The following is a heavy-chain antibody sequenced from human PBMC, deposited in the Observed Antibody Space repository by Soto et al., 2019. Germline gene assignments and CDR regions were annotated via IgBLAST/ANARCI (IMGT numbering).Heavy chain of an antibody. CDR3: ARVKDYDFWSGYSVDP. Sequence: ASVKVSCKASGGTFSSYAISWVRQAPGQGLEWMGGIIPIFGTANYAQKFQGRVTITADKSTSTAYMELSSLRSEDTAVYYCARVKDYDFWSGYSVDPWGQGTLVTVSS. CDR1: GGTFSSYA. CDR2: IIPIFGTA. D-gene: IGHD3-3*01. J-gene: IGHJ5*02. V-gene: IGHV1-69*06.